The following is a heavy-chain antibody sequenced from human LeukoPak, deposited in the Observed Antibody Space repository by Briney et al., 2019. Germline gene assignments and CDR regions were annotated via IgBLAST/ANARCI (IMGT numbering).Heavy chain of an antibody. Sequence: SETLSLTCAVYGGSFSGYYWSWIRQPPGKGLEWIGEINHSGSTNYNPSLKSRVTISVDTSKNQFSLKLSSVTVADTAVYYCAILRYDFWSDPQDYWGQGTLVTVSS. CDR1: GGSFSGYY. D-gene: IGHD3-3*01. V-gene: IGHV4-34*01. J-gene: IGHJ4*02. CDR3: AILRYDFWSDPQDY. CDR2: INHSGST.